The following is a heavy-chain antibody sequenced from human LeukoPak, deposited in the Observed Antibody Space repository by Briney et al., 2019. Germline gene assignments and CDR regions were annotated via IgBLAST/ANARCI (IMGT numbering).Heavy chain of an antibody. CDR1: GGSISSYY. D-gene: IGHD6-19*01. Sequence: SETLSLTCTVSGGSISSYYWSWIRQPPGKGLEWIGEINHSGSTNYDPSLKSRVTISVDTSKNQFSLKLSSVTAADTAVYYRARGDPGYSSGWYPTGFDYWGQGTLVTVSS. CDR3: ARGDPGYSSGWYPTGFDY. J-gene: IGHJ4*02. CDR2: INHSGST. V-gene: IGHV4-34*01.